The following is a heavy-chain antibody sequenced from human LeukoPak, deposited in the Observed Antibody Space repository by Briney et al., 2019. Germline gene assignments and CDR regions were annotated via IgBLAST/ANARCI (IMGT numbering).Heavy chain of an antibody. CDR3: ARGQAAAGDY. J-gene: IGHJ4*02. CDR1: GFTFSRYS. CDR2: ISSSSSYI. V-gene: IGHV3-21*01. Sequence: PGGSLRLSCAASGFTFSRYSMNWVRQAPGKGLEWVSSISSSSSYIYYADSVKGRFTISRDNAKNSLYLQMNSLRAEDTAVYYCARGQAAAGDYWGQGTLVTVSS. D-gene: IGHD6-13*01.